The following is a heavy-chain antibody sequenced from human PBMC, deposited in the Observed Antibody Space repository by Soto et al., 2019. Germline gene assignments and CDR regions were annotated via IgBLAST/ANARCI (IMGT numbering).Heavy chain of an antibody. Sequence: EVQLVESGGILVQPGGSLRLSCAASGFTLSISSMNWVRQAPGKGLEWVSYIRRYTSVTSYADSVKGRFTISRDNAKNSLYRQMNSLRVEYTAVYYCGRGADSGYYTVEYWGQGTRVTVSS. J-gene: IGHJ4*02. CDR2: IRRYTSVT. D-gene: IGHD3-22*01. CDR1: GFTLSISS. V-gene: IGHV3-48*01. CDR3: GRGADSGYYTVEY.